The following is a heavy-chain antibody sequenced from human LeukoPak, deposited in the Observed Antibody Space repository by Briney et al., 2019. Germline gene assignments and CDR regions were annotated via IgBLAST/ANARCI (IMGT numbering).Heavy chain of an antibody. CDR2: ISNDGVNR. V-gene: IGHV3-33*05. D-gene: IGHD2-15*01. J-gene: IGHJ6*02. CDR3: ARDRWELLSNSYHYCGLDV. Sequence: RXGVAXISNDGVNRNYADSVKGRFTISRDNAKNSLYLQMNSLRAEDTAVYYCARDRWELLSNSYHYCGLDVWGQGTTVTVSS.